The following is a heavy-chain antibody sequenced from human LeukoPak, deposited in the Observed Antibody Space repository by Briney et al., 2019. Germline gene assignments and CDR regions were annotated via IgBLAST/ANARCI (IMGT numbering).Heavy chain of an antibody. CDR3: AKDLLENTAL. D-gene: IGHD2-15*01. Sequence: GGSLRLSCATSEFTFRSHAMNWVRQAPGKGLEWVSSISDTGDTYYADSVKGRFTISRDNSKNTLYLQMNSLRAEDTAVYYCAKDLLENTALWGQGTLVTVSS. CDR1: EFTFRSHA. CDR2: ISDTGDT. V-gene: IGHV3-23*01. J-gene: IGHJ4*02.